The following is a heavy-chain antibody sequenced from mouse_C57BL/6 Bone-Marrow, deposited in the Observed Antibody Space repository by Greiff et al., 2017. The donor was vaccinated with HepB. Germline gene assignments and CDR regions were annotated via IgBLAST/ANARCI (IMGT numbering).Heavy chain of an antibody. CDR1: GYSFTSYY. J-gene: IGHJ2*01. CDR3: ARSPHYGSSAYCDY. CDR2: IYPGSGNT. V-gene: IGHV1-66*01. D-gene: IGHD1-1*01. Sequence: QVHVKQSGPELVKPGASVKISCKASGYSFTSYYIHWVKQRPGQGLEWIGWIYPGSGNTKYNEKFKGKATLTADTSSSTAYMQLSSLTSEDSAVYYCARSPHYGSSAYCDYWGQGTTLTVSS.